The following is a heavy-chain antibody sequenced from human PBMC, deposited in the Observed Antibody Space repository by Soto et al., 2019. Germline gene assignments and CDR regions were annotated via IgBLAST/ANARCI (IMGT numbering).Heavy chain of an antibody. CDR2: IYYSGST. CDR3: ARRGYCSSTSCYTVFWGWFDP. Sequence: PSETLSLTCTVSGGSISSSSYYWGRICQPPGKGLEWIGSIYYSGSTYYNPSLKSRVTTSVDTSKNQFSLKLSSVTAADTAVYYCARRGYCSSTSCYTVFWGWFDPWGQGTLVTVSS. D-gene: IGHD2-2*02. J-gene: IGHJ5*02. CDR1: GGSISSSSYY. V-gene: IGHV4-39*01.